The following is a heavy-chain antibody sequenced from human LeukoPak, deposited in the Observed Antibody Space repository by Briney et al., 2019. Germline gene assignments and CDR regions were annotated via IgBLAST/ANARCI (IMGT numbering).Heavy chain of an antibody. Sequence: GGSLRLSRADSGFTFSSYLMHWVRQAPGKGLVWVSRINSDGSSTSYADSVRGRFTISRDNAKNTLYLQMNSLRAEDTAVYYCARSNHCSGGSCYSAWFDPWGQGTLVTVSS. V-gene: IGHV3-74*01. CDR1: GFTFSSYL. D-gene: IGHD2-15*01. J-gene: IGHJ5*02. CDR3: ARSNHCSGGSCYSAWFDP. CDR2: INSDGSST.